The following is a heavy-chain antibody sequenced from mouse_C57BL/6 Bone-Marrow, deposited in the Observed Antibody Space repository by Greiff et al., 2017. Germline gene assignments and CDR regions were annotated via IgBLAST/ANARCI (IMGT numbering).Heavy chain of an antibody. Sequence: QVHVKQSGPELVKPGASVKISCKASGYSFTSYYIHWVKQRPGQGLEWIGWIYPGSGNTKYNEKFKGKATLTADTSSSTAYMQLSSLTSEDSAVYYCACSFTVVYFDYWGQGTTLTVSS. CDR2: IYPGSGNT. D-gene: IGHD1-1*01. CDR1: GYSFTSYY. CDR3: ACSFTVVYFDY. J-gene: IGHJ2*01. V-gene: IGHV1-66*01.